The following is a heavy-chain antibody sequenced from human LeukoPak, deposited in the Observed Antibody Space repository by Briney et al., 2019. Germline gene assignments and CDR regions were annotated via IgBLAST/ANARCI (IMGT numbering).Heavy chain of an antibody. V-gene: IGHV3-23*01. D-gene: IGHD4-17*01. CDR3: ARVGRLQYGDYVAFDY. CDR1: GFTFSVYG. J-gene: IGHJ4*02. CDR2: ISNNGATT. Sequence: GGSLSLSCAGSGFTFSVYGMTWVRQAPGKGLEWVSSISNNGATTYYADSVKGRFTISRDNSKNTLYLQMNSLRAEDTAVYYCARVGRLQYGDYVAFDYWGQGALVTVSS.